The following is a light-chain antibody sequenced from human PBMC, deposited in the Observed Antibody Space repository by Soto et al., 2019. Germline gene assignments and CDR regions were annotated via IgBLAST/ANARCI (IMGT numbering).Light chain of an antibody. CDR1: QRISSW. CDR3: QQYSSFWT. V-gene: IGKV1-5*03. J-gene: IGKJ1*01. Sequence: DIQMTQSPATLSASVGDRVTITCRASQRISSWLAWYQQKPGKAPKLLIYKASSLESGVPSRFSGSGSGTEFTLTISSLQPDDFATYYCQQYSSFWTFGQGTKVEIK. CDR2: KAS.